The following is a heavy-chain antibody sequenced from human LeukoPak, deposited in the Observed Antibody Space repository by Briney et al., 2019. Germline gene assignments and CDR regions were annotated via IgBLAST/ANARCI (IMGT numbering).Heavy chain of an antibody. CDR3: ARDACSSISCYHNWFDP. Sequence: GGSLRLSCAASGFTFSSYWMSWVRQAPGKGLEWVANIKQDGSEKYYVDSVKGRFTISRDNAKNSLYLQMNSLRAEDTAVYYCARDACSSISCYHNWFDPWGQGNLVTVSS. CDR2: IKQDGSEK. J-gene: IGHJ5*02. D-gene: IGHD2-2*01. V-gene: IGHV3-7*01. CDR1: GFTFSSYW.